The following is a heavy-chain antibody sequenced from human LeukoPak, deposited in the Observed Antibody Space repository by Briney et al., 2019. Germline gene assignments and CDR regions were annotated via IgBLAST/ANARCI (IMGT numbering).Heavy chain of an antibody. V-gene: IGHV3-11*01. D-gene: IGHD3-3*01. Sequence: GGSLRLSCTASGFTFSDYYMSWIRQAPGKGLEWLSYISVSGSSVSYVASVKGRFTISRDNANNSVYLQIDSVRVEDTAMYYCARDREVRLHDPWGQGILVTVSS. CDR3: ARDREVRLHDP. CDR1: GFTFSDYY. J-gene: IGHJ5*02. CDR2: ISVSGSSV.